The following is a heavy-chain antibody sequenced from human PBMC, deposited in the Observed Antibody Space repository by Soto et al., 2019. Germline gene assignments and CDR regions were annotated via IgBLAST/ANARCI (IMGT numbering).Heavy chain of an antibody. CDR2: INPDDGRP. Sequence: QVQLVQSGAEVKKPGASVKVSCKASGYTFTSYNMHWVRQAPGQGLEWMGIINPDDGRPSYAQKFQGRXXMXRXXSTTTVYMELGSLTSEDTAVYYCARDTSSWYRIDYWGQGTLVIVSS. J-gene: IGHJ4*02. CDR1: GYTFTSYN. CDR3: ARDTSSWYRIDY. D-gene: IGHD6-13*01. V-gene: IGHV1-46*01.